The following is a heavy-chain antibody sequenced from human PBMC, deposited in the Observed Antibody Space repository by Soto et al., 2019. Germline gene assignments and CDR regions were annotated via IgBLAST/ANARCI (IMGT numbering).Heavy chain of an antibody. V-gene: IGHV3-23*01. D-gene: IGHD6-19*01. CDR1: GFTFSTYA. J-gene: IGHJ3*02. Sequence: EVQLLESGGGLVQPGGSLRLSCVASGFTFSTYAMNWVRQAPGKGLEWVSAISGSDGSTYYADSVKGRFTISRDNSKNTLYLQMRSLRAEDTAVYYCAKDSLFRGWYVGDALDIWGQGTMVTVSS. CDR2: ISGSDGST. CDR3: AKDSLFRGWYVGDALDI.